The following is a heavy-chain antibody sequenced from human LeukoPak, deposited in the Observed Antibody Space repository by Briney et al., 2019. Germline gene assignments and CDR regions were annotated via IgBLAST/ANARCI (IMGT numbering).Heavy chain of an antibody. D-gene: IGHD3-10*01. CDR1: GFTFGNYP. V-gene: IGHV3-64D*09. CDR2: INTNGDNT. J-gene: IGHJ4*02. Sequence: GGSLRLSCSASGFTFGNYPMHWVRQAPGKGLEYVSAINTNGDNTYYADSVKGRFTISRDNSKNTLYLQMSSLRAEDTAVYHCVKKRSAGSGSYYDYWGQGTLVTVSS. CDR3: VKKRSAGSGSYYDY.